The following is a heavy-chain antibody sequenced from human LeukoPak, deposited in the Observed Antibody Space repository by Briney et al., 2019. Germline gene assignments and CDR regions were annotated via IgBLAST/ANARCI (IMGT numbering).Heavy chain of an antibody. CDR1: GFTFSSYE. V-gene: IGHV3-48*03. D-gene: IGHD2-8*02. CDR2: IDSTGNDL. J-gene: IGHJ4*02. Sequence: GGSLRLSCAASGFTFSSYEMIWVRQAPGKGLEWLSFIDSTGNDLKYADSVKGRFTISRDNAKNSLHLQMNSLTAEDTAIYYCARGGVGAGGDYDFWGQGILVTVSS. CDR3: ARGGVGAGGDYDF.